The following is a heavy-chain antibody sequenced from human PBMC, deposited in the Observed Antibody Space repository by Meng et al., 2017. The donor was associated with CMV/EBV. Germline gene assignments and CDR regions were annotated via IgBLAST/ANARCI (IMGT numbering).Heavy chain of an antibody. J-gene: IGHJ6*02. Sequence: SETLSLTCAVYGGSFSGHYWSWIRQPPGKGLEWIGEINHSGSTNYNPSLKSRVTISVDTSKNQSSLKLSSVTAADTAVYYFARGFVRQKVVPAPRSNYYYYGMDVWGQGTTVTVSS. V-gene: IGHV4-34*01. CDR1: GGSFSGHY. D-gene: IGHD2-2*01. CDR3: ARGFVRQKVVPAPRSNYYYYGMDV. CDR2: INHSGST.